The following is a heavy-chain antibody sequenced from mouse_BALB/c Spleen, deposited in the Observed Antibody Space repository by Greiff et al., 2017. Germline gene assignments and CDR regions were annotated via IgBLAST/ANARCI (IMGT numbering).Heavy chain of an antibody. D-gene: IGHD4-1*01. CDR3: ARGGPNWERSPFAY. J-gene: IGHJ3*01. CDR1: GYTFTSYV. V-gene: IGHV1-14*01. Sequence: EVKLQESGPELVKPGASVKMSCKASGYTFTSYVMHWVKQKPGQGLEWIGYINPYNDGTKYNEKFKGKATLTSDKSSSTAYMELSSLTSEDSAVYYCARGGPNWERSPFAYWGQGTLVTVSA. CDR2: INPYNDGT.